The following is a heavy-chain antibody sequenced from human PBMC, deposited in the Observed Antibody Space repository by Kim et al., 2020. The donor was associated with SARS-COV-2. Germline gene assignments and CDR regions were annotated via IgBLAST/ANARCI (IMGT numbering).Heavy chain of an antibody. Sequence: GGSLRLSCAASGFTFSSYAMSWVHQAPGKGLEWVSAISGSGGSTYYADSVKGRFTISRDNSKNTLYLQMNSLRAEDTAVYYCAKPTAPRGFFYDFWSGDRGAFDIWGQGTMVTVSS. D-gene: IGHD3-3*01. J-gene: IGHJ3*02. CDR1: GFTFSSYA. V-gene: IGHV3-23*01. CDR2: ISGSGGST. CDR3: AKPTAPRGFFYDFWSGDRGAFDI.